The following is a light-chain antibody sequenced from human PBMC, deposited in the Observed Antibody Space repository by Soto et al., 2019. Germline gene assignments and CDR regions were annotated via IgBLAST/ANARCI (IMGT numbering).Light chain of an antibody. CDR3: QQLTDWPPQWT. Sequence: EVFLTQSPDTLSLTPHEIATFSCRLIQSISSYLAWYQQNPGQAPRLLNYDASSRATGIPARFSGSGSGTDFTLTISSLEPEDFAVYYCQQLTDWPPQWTFGQGTKVDIK. CDR1: QSISSY. V-gene: IGKV3-11*01. CDR2: DAS. J-gene: IGKJ1*01.